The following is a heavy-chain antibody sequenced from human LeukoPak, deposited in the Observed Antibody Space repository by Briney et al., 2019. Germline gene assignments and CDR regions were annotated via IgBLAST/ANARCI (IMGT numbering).Heavy chain of an antibody. CDR1: GASIRGYY. CDR2: VFYSRVT. V-gene: IGHV4-59*01. D-gene: IGHD6-13*01. CDR3: ARRQQLADGGQAFDI. Sequence: PSETLSLTCTVSGASIRGYYWGWIRQPPGKGLECIGHVFYSRVTNYNPSLKSRATISLDTSKNQVSLKLSSLTAADTALYYCARRQQLADGGQAFDIWGQGTMVTVSS. J-gene: IGHJ3*02.